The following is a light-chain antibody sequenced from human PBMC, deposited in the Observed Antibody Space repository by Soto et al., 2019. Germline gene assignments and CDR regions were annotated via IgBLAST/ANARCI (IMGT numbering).Light chain of an antibody. CDR1: NIGGKR. CDR3: QVWDDGSDRWV. J-gene: IGLJ3*02. V-gene: IGLV3-21*02. Sequence: SSELTQPPSVSVAPGQTARITCEGNNIGGKRVHWYQQKPGQAPVLVVYDDNDRPSGIPERFSGSNSGNTATLTISRVEAGDEADYYCQVWDDGSDRWVFGGGTKLTVL. CDR2: DDN.